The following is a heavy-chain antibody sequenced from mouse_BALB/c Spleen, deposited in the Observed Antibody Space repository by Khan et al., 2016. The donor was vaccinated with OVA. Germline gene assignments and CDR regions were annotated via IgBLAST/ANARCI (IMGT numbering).Heavy chain of an antibody. J-gene: IGHJ3*01. CDR1: GYTFTDYA. Sequence: VQLQQSGAELVRPEVSVKISCKGSGYTFTDYAMHWVKQSHAKSLEWIGVISTYYGDASYNQKFKGKATMTVDKSSSTAYMELARLTSEDSAIYYCARGGRFAYWGQGTLVTVSA. CDR3: ARGGRFAY. V-gene: IGHV1S137*01. CDR2: ISTYYGDA. D-gene: IGHD3-3*01.